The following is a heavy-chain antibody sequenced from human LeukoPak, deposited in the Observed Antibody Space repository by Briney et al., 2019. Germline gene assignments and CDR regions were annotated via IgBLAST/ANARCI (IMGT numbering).Heavy chain of an antibody. Sequence: SDTLSLTCSVYGPSITSGRYYWGWMRQAPGKGLEWIRSIHYSGKPTFYNPSLESRVSIFSDTSRNDFSLRLRSVTAADTAVYYCAAGGDDAKAGYWGQGTLVTVSS. CDR2: IHYSGKPT. J-gene: IGHJ4*02. CDR1: GPSITSGRYY. CDR3: AAGGDDAKAGY. D-gene: IGHD3-16*01. V-gene: IGHV4-39*02.